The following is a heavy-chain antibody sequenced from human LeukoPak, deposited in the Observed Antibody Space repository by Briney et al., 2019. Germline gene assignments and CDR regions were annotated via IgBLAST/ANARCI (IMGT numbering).Heavy chain of an antibody. V-gene: IGHV3-30*18. CDR2: ISYDGSNK. J-gene: IGHJ6*02. Sequence: GRSLRLSCAASGFTFSSYGMHWVRQAPGKGLEWVAVISYDGSNKYYADSVKGRFTISRDNSKNTLYLQMNSLRAEDTAVYSGAKDQRIQAPLSGCCGMDVWGQGTTVTVPS. CDR1: GFTFSSYG. D-gene: IGHD5-18*01. CDR3: AKDQRIQAPLSGCCGMDV.